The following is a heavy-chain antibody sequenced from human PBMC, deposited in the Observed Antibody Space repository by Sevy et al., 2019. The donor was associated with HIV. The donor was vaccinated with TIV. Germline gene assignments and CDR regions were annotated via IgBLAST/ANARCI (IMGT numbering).Heavy chain of an antibody. V-gene: IGHV3-15*01. CDR1: GLSFSNAW. Sequence: GGSLRLSCAASGLSFSNAWMAWVRQAPGKGLEWVGRIRSETGGGTTDFAAFAKGIFTISRDDPKNTLYLQMNSLKTEDTAVYYCAIDHRRDGMIVVPFEKWGLGTLVTVSS. D-gene: IGHD3-22*01. J-gene: IGHJ4*02. CDR3: AIDHRRDGMIVVPFEK. CDR2: IRSETGGGTT.